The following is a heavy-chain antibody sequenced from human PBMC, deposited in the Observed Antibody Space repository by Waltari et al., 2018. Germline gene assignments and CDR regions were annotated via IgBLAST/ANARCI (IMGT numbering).Heavy chain of an antibody. D-gene: IGHD2-15*01. V-gene: IGHV3-11*01. J-gene: IGHJ5*02. CDR1: GFTFSDYY. CDR2: ISNSGNTI. Sequence: QVQLVESGGGLVKPGGSLRLSCAASGFTFSDYYMSWMRQAPGKGLGWFSYISNSGNTIYYADSVRGRFTMSRDNAKNSLYLQMNSLRAEDTAVYYCTRGSRYCRDPWGQGTLVTVSS. CDR3: TRGSRYCRDP.